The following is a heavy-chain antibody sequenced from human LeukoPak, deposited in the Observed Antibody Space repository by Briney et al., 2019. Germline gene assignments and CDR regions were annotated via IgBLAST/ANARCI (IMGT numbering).Heavy chain of an antibody. Sequence: SETLSLTCTVSGSSVSSASYWTWIRQPPGKGVEWIAHIYNGVNTNYNPSLKSRVTISVDTSKNQFSLRLNSVTAADTAVYYCARSRAFNSGAFDPWGQGSLVTVSS. CDR3: ARSRAFNSGAFDP. CDR2: IYNGVNT. V-gene: IGHV4-61*01. J-gene: IGHJ5*02. CDR1: GSSVSSASY. D-gene: IGHD1-26*01.